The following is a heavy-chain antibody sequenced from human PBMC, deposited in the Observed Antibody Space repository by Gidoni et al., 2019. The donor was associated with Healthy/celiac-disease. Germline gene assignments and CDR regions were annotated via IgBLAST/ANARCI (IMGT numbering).Heavy chain of an antibody. CDR3: ASRGTGIIGTSASNRGWFDP. J-gene: IGHJ5*02. V-gene: IGHV1-69*02. Sequence: QVQLVQSGAEVKTPGSSVKVSCKSSGGTFSSYTISWVLQAPGQGLEWMGRIIPILGIANYEQKFQGRVTITADKSTSTAYMELSSLRSEDTAVYYCASRGTGIIGTSASNRGWFDPWGQGTLVTVSS. D-gene: IGHD1-7*01. CDR2: IIPILGIA. CDR1: GGTFSSYT.